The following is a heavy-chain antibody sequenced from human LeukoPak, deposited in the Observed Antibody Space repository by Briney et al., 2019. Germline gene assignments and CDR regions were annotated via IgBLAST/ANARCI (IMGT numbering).Heavy chain of an antibody. CDR2: ISATGGTT. Sequence: GGSLRLSCAASGFTFSSYGMSWGRQAPGKGLEWVSAISATGGTTYYADSVKGRFTISRDNSKNTLYLQMNSLRAEDTAIYYCAKNGDRGAYCSGGSCYPYYYYYIDVWGKGTTVTISS. CDR3: AKNGDRGAYCSGGSCYPYYYYYIDV. CDR1: GFTFSSYG. J-gene: IGHJ6*03. D-gene: IGHD2-15*01. V-gene: IGHV3-23*01.